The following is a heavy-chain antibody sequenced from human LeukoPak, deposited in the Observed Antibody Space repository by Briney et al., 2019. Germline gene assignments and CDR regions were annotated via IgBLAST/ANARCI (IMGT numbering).Heavy chain of an antibody. Sequence: GGSLRLSCTASGLTFSNYAMTWVRQAPGKGLEWVSDVGDTGGSTYYVDSVKGRFTISRDNSKNTLYLQMNFLRAEDTAVYYCARVERSSRVHYFDYWGQGTLVTVSS. J-gene: IGHJ4*02. CDR1: GLTFSNYA. V-gene: IGHV3-23*01. D-gene: IGHD3-10*01. CDR2: VGDTGGST. CDR3: ARVERSSRVHYFDY.